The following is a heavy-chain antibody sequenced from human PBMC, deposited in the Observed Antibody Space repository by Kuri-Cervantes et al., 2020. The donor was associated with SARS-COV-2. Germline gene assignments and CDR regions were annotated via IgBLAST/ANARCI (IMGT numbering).Heavy chain of an antibody. J-gene: IGHJ6*03. V-gene: IGHV4-59*01. Sequence: GSLRLSCTVPGGSISSYYWSWIRQPPGKGLEWIGYIYYSGSTNYNPSLKSRVTISVDTSKNQFSLKLSSVTAADTAVYYCARVMGGSSSIYYYYYMDVWGKGTTVTVSS. CDR3: ARVMGGSSSIYYYYYMDV. CDR1: GGSISSYY. CDR2: IYYSGST. D-gene: IGHD6-6*01.